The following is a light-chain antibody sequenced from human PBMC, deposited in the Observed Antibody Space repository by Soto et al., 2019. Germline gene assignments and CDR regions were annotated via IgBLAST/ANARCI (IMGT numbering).Light chain of an antibody. J-gene: IGKJ1*01. V-gene: IGKV1-5*01. Sequence: DIQMTQSPSTLSASVGXRVTITCRASQSISSWLAWYQQKPGKAPKLLIYDASSLESGVPSRFSGSGSGTEFTLTISSLQPDDFATYYCQQYNSYWTVGQVTKV. CDR3: QQYNSYWT. CDR1: QSISSW. CDR2: DAS.